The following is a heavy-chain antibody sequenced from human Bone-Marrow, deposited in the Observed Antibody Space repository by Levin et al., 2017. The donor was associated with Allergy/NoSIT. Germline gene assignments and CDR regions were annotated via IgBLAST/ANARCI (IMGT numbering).Heavy chain of an antibody. D-gene: IGHD3-16*01. Sequence: SETLSLTCTVSGDSISSGTHYWNWVRQHPEKGLEWIGHVFHTGSTSYNPSLRSRLSISLDTSRNQFSLNLRSVTAADTAVYYCAREVLTSLGGPIHSFDVWGQGTTVTVSS. CDR1: GDSISSGTHY. CDR2: VFHTGST. V-gene: IGHV4-31*03. J-gene: IGHJ3*01. CDR3: AREVLTSLGGPIHSFDV.